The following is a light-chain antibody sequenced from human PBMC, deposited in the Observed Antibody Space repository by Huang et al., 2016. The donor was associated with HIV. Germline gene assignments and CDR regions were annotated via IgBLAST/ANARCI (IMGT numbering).Light chain of an antibody. J-gene: IGKJ2*01. CDR1: QGIVNK. V-gene: IGKV3-15*01. CDR3: QQYNRWPRT. CDR2: DAS. Sequence: TQSPVTLSVSPGERVTLACRASQGIVNKLAWYKLKPGQAPRLLIFDASYRATDIPARFSGGGSEIDFTLTISDLQSEDSAVYYCQQYNRWPRTFGQGTKVDIK.